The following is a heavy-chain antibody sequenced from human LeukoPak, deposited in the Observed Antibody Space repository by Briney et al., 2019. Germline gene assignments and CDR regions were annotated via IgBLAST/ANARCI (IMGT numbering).Heavy chain of an antibody. V-gene: IGHV4-30-4*08. CDR1: GGSISSGDYY. D-gene: IGHD3-22*01. Sequence: SQTLSLTCTVSGGSISSGDYYWSWIRQPPGKGLEWIGYIYYSGSTYYNPSLKSRVTISVDTSKNQFSLKLSSVTAADTAVYYCARETVTYYYDSSGYPTLDYWGQGTLVTVSS. CDR2: IYYSGST. CDR3: ARETVTYYYDSSGYPTLDY. J-gene: IGHJ4*02.